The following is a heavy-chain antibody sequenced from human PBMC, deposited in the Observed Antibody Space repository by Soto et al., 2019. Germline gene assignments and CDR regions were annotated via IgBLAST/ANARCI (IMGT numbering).Heavy chain of an antibody. V-gene: IGHV3-23*01. Sequence: GGSLRLSCAASGFTFSSYAMSWVRQAPGKGLEWVSAISGSSGSTYCADFVKGRFTISRDNSKNTLYLQMSSLRAEDTAVYYCAKCDWNDYYFDYWGQGTLVTVS. CDR3: AKCDWNDYYFDY. CDR2: ISGSSGST. D-gene: IGHD1-1*01. CDR1: GFTFSSYA. J-gene: IGHJ4*02.